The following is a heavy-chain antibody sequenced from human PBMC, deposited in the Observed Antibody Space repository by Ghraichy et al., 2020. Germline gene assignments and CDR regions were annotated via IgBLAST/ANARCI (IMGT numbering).Heavy chain of an antibody. J-gene: IGHJ4*02. Sequence: SETLSLTCTVSGGSISTYFWSWIRQPPGKGLEWIGYIYYSGSTNYNPSLKSRVTISVDTSKNQFSLKLSSVTAADTAVYYCARENTGPGIDYWGQGTLVTVSS. CDR1: GGSISTYF. V-gene: IGHV4-59*01. D-gene: IGHD5-18*01. CDR2: IYYSGST. CDR3: ARENTGPGIDY.